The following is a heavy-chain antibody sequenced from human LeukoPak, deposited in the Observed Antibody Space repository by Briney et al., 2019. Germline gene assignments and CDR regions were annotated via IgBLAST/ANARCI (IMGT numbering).Heavy chain of an antibody. CDR3: AKLCPDYYDSSAYWGRAFDI. V-gene: IGHV3-23*01. J-gene: IGHJ3*02. D-gene: IGHD3-22*01. CDR1: GFTFSSYA. CDR2: ISGSGGST. Sequence: GGSLRLSCAASGFTFSSYAMSWVRQAPGKGLEWVSDISGSGGSTYYADSVKGRFTISRDNAKNSLYLQMNSLRAEDTAVYYCAKLCPDYYDSSAYWGRAFDIWGQGTMVTVSS.